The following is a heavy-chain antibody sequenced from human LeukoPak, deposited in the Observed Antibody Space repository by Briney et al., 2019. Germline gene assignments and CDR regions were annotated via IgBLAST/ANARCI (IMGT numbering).Heavy chain of an antibody. Sequence: GGTLRLSCAASGFTFSSYGMSWVRQAPGKGLEWVSTISGSGGSTYYADSVKGRFTISRDNSKNTLYLQMNSLRAEDTAVYYCAKDQRGSGWYFDYWGQGTPVTVSS. J-gene: IGHJ4*02. D-gene: IGHD6-19*01. CDR3: AKDQRGSGWYFDY. CDR1: GFTFSSYG. V-gene: IGHV3-23*01. CDR2: ISGSGGST.